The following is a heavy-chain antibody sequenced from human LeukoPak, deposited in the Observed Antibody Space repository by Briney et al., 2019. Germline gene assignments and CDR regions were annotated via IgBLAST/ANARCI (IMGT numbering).Heavy chain of an antibody. D-gene: IGHD3-3*01. CDR3: ARWDAHYYEGENWFEP. CDR2: IVPGFGTT. V-gene: IGHV1-69*13. Sequence: SVKVSCKASGGTFSNYAITWVRQAPGQGLEWLGGIVPGFGTTDYAQRFQGRVTITADESTLTSYMELTTLRSDDTAVYYCARWDAHYYEGENWFEPWGQGTLVTVSS. J-gene: IGHJ5*02. CDR1: GGTFSNYA.